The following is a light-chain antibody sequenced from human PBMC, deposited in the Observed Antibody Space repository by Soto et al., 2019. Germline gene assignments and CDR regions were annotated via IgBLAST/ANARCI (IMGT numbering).Light chain of an antibody. V-gene: IGKV3-20*01. CDR3: QQYSVSPIT. J-gene: IGKJ5*01. Sequence: EIVLTQSPGTLSLSPGEKATVSCSASQRFSVSFLAWYQQKPGQAPRLLMYGTHTRATGIPDRFSGSGSGPDFTLAISRLEPEDFAIYYCQQYSVSPITFGPGTRREIK. CDR1: QRFSVSF. CDR2: GTH.